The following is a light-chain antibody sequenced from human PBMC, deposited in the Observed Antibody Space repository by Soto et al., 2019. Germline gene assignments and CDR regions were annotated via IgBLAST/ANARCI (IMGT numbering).Light chain of an antibody. CDR3: HQDFDLPLT. CDR2: GAS. Sequence: EIVMTQSPVTLSLSPGDRATLSCSASQSLSNTYISWYQQKPGQAPRLLIYGASTRATGIPARFSGSGSGTDFTLTISSLQPEDFALYYCHQDFDLPLTFGGGTKVDIK. J-gene: IGKJ4*01. V-gene: IGKV3D-7*01. CDR1: QSLSNTY.